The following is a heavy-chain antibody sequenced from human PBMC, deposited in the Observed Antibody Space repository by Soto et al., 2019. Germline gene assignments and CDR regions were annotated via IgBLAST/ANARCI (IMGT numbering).Heavy chain of an antibody. CDR1: GFTFSSYA. V-gene: IGHV3-30-3*01. CDR2: ISYDGSNK. CDR3: AAPRGVYSSGWYSPISD. Sequence: GESLKISCAASGFTFSSYAMHWVRQAPGKGLEWVAVISYDGSNKYYADSVKGRFTISRDNSKNTLYLQMNSLRAEDTAVYYCAAPRGVYSSGWYSPISDWGQGTLVTVSS. J-gene: IGHJ4*02. D-gene: IGHD6-19*01.